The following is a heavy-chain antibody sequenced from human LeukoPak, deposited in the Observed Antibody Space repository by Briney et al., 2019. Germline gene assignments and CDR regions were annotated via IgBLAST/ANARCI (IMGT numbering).Heavy chain of an antibody. D-gene: IGHD3-3*01. V-gene: IGHV1-24*01. Sequence: ASVKVSCKVSGYTLTELSMHWVRQAPGKGLEWMGGFDPEDGETIYAQKFQGRVTMTEDTSTDTAYMELSRLRSDDTAVYYCARDRSYDFWSGIGSYFDYWGQGTLVTVSS. J-gene: IGHJ4*02. CDR1: GYTLTELS. CDR3: ARDRSYDFWSGIGSYFDY. CDR2: FDPEDGET.